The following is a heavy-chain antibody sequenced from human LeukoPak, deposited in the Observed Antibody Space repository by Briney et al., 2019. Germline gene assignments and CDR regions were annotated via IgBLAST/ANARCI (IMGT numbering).Heavy chain of an antibody. J-gene: IGHJ3*01. V-gene: IGHV4-38-2*01. D-gene: IGHD3-22*01. CDR2: IFHSGSI. Sequence: SETLSLTCGVSGYSISGGYYWGWIRPSPGKGLEWIETIFHSGSIYHNPSLKSRVILSVDTSKNHFSLILTSVAAADTAFYYCVRMGVSYYYDSSTYYPVAFDVWGQGTMVTVSS. CDR3: VRMGVSYYYDSSTYYPVAFDV. CDR1: GYSISGGYY.